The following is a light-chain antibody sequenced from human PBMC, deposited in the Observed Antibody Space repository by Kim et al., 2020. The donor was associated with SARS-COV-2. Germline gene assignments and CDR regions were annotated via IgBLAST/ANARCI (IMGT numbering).Light chain of an antibody. CDR3: QQYNNWPYT. Sequence: VSPGERATLSCRASQSVSSNLASYQQKPGQAPRLLIYGASTRATGIPARFSGSGSGTEFTLTISSLQSEDFAVYYCQQYNNWPYTFGQGTKLEI. V-gene: IGKV3-15*01. CDR1: QSVSSN. J-gene: IGKJ2*01. CDR2: GAS.